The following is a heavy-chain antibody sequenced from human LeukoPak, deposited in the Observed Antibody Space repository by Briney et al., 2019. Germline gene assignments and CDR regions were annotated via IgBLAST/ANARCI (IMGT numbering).Heavy chain of an antibody. V-gene: IGHV3-30*01. CDR1: GFTFSSYA. D-gene: IGHD3-16*02. CDR3: ASGHDYVWGSYRHQGAFVI. J-gene: IGHJ3*02. CDR2: ISYDGSNK. Sequence: PGRSLRLSCAASGFTFSSYAMHWVRQAPGKGLEWVAVISYDGSNKYYADSVKGRFTISRDNSKNTLYLQMNSLRAEDTAVYNCASGHDYVWGSYRHQGAFVIWGQGTMVPVS.